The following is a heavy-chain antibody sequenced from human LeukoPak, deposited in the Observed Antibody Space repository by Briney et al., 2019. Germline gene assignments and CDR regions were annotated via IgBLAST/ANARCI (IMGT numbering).Heavy chain of an antibody. V-gene: IGHV7-4-1*02. J-gene: IGHJ3*01. CDR1: GYTFTSYA. CDR2: INTNTGNP. Sequence: ASVKVSCKASGYTFTSYAMNWVRQAPGQGLEWMGWINTNTGNPAYVQGFTGRFVFSVDTSVSTTYLEINSLKAEDTAVYYCARDSGVATFLNWGQGTMVTVSS. D-gene: IGHD2-21*01. CDR3: ARDSGVATFLN.